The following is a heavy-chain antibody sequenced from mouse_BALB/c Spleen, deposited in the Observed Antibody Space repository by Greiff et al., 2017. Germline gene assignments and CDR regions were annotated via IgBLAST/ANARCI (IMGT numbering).Heavy chain of an antibody. J-gene: IGHJ4*01. Sequence: VKLVESGPGLVAPSQSLSITCTVSGFSLTSYGVHWVRQPPGKGLEWLGVIWAGGSTNYNSALMSRLSISKDNSKSQVFLKMNSLQTDDTAMYYCARDRGNYDYDGYAMDYWGQGTSVTVSS. CDR3: ARDRGNYDYDGYAMDY. CDR2: IWAGGST. CDR1: GFSLTSYG. V-gene: IGHV2-9*02. D-gene: IGHD2-4*01.